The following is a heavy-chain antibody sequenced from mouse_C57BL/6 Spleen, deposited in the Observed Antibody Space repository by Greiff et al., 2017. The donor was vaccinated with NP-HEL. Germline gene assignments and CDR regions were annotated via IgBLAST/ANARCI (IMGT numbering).Heavy chain of an antibody. Sequence: VQLQQSGAELVKPGASVKLSCKASGYTFTSYWMHWVKQRPGQGLEWIGMIHPNSGSTNYNEKFKSKATLTVDKSSSTAYMQLSSLTSEDSAVYYCARHDSTGDWYFDVWGTGTTVTVSS. V-gene: IGHV1-64*01. D-gene: IGHD2-4*01. CDR1: GYTFTSYW. J-gene: IGHJ1*03. CDR3: ARHDSTGDWYFDV. CDR2: IHPNSGST.